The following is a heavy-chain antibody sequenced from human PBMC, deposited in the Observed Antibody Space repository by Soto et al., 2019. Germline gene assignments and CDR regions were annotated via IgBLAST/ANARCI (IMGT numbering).Heavy chain of an antibody. J-gene: IGHJ5*02. V-gene: IGHV1-3*01. CDR1: GYTFTSYG. CDR2: INAANGDT. Sequence: ASVKVSCKASGYTFTSYGIHWVRQAPGQRLEWMGWINAANGDTKYSPKFQGRVTITRDTSASTAYMELSSLRSEDTAVYYCVRRHVSATGIDWFDPWGQGTLVTVPS. CDR3: VRRHVSATGIDWFDP. D-gene: IGHD6-13*01.